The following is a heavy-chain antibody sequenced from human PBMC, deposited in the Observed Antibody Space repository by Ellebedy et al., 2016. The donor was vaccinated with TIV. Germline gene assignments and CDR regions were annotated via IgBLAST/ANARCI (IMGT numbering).Heavy chain of an antibody. J-gene: IGHJ4*02. D-gene: IGHD3-10*01. CDR2: ISSDGSNK. CDR1: GFTFRSYG. CDR3: ARGGSSGSSDY. V-gene: IGHV3-30*03. Sequence: GGSLRLXCVASGFTFRSYGIYWVRQAPGKGLEWVAVISSDGSNKYYADSVKGRFTISRDNSKNTLYLQMNSLRTDDMAVYYCARGGSSGSSDYWGQGTLVTVSS.